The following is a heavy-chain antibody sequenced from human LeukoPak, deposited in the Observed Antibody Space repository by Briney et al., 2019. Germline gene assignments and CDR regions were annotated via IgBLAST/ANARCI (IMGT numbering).Heavy chain of an antibody. Sequence: ASVKVSCKASGGTFSSYAISWVRQAPGQGLEWMGGTIPIFGTANYAQKFQGRVTITADESTSTAYMELSSLRSEDTAVYYCARDSSGWYGWFDPWGQGTLVTVSS. V-gene: IGHV1-69*13. CDR3: ARDSSGWYGWFDP. CDR2: TIPIFGTA. J-gene: IGHJ5*02. CDR1: GGTFSSYA. D-gene: IGHD6-19*01.